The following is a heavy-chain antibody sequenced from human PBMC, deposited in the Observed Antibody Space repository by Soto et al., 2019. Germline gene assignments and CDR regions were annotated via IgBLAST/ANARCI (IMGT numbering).Heavy chain of an antibody. Sequence: QVQLVESGGGVVQPGRSLRLSCAASGFTFSSYAMHWVRQAPGKGLEWVAVISYDGSNKYYADSVKGRFTISRDNSKNTLYRQMNSLRAEDTAVYYCARARQWLVFDYWGQGTLVTVSS. CDR1: GFTFSSYA. J-gene: IGHJ4*02. D-gene: IGHD6-19*01. CDR2: ISYDGSNK. CDR3: ARARQWLVFDY. V-gene: IGHV3-30-3*01.